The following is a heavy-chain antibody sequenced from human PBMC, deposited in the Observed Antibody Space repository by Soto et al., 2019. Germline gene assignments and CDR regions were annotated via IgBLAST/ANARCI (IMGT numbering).Heavy chain of an antibody. Sequence: QVQLQESGPGLVKPSETLSLTCTVSGGSISSYYWSWIRQPPGKGLEWIGYIYYSGSTNYNPSLKSRVTISVDTSKNQFSLKLSSVTAADTAVYYCARAGYSYGSRWFDPWGQGTLVTVSS. CDR3: ARAGYSYGSRWFDP. V-gene: IGHV4-59*01. J-gene: IGHJ5*02. D-gene: IGHD5-18*01. CDR1: GGSISSYY. CDR2: IYYSGST.